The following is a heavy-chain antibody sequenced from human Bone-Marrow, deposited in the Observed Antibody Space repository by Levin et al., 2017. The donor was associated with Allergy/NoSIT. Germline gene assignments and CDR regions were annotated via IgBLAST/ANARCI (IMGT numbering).Heavy chain of an antibody. V-gene: IGHV3-74*01. CDR2: ISSDGSTT. J-gene: IGHJ4*02. Sequence: GESLKISCEASGFAFSTYWMHWVRQAPGKGLVWVSRISSDGSTTDYAGSVKGRFTISRDNAKNTLYLQVTSLRAEDTAVYYCAREYYGLWTGYYYDYWGQGSLVTVSS. CDR1: GFAFSTYW. D-gene: IGHD3/OR15-3a*01. CDR3: AREYYGLWTGYYYDY.